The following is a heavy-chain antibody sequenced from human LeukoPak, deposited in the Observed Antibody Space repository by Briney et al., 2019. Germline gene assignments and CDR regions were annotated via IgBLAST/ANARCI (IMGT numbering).Heavy chain of an antibody. Sequence: SETLSLTCRVPGYSISSDYYWAWIRQPPGKGLEWLGCIYHSGSTYYNPSLKSRVTLSVDTSKNHFSLKLSSVTAADTAVYYCARHRYYYRSGSYYGAPYYMDVWGKGTTVTISS. D-gene: IGHD3-10*01. CDR2: IYHSGST. J-gene: IGHJ6*03. CDR1: GYSISSDYY. V-gene: IGHV4-38-2*01. CDR3: ARHRYYYRSGSYYGAPYYMDV.